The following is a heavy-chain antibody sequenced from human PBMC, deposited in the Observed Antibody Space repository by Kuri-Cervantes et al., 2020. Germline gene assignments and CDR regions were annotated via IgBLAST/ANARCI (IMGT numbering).Heavy chain of an antibody. D-gene: IGHD3-22*01. CDR3: ARAGITMIPGLRPDAFDI. J-gene: IGHJ3*02. CDR2: INPNSGGT. Sequence: ASVTDSCMSSGYTFTGYYMHWVRQAPGQGLEWMGWINPNSGGTNYAQKFQGRVTMTRDTSISTAYMELSRLRSDDTAVYYCARAGITMIPGLRPDAFDIWGQGTMVTVSS. CDR1: GYTFTGYY. V-gene: IGHV1-2*02.